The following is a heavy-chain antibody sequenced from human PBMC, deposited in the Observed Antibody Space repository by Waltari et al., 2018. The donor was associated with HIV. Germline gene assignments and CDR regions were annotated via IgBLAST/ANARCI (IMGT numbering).Heavy chain of an antibody. CDR1: GYTFANYD. J-gene: IGHJ4*02. CDR3: TRGLGYSSFPFDH. D-gene: IGHD6-19*01. V-gene: IGHV1-8*02. Sequence: QIQVVQSGAELKKAGASVKVPCKTSGYTFANYDIHRVRQAAGQGLEWMGWMNPNSGNTGYTQKFQGRVSMTRNTSTTTAYMELSSLTSDDTALYYCTRGLGYSSFPFDHWGQGTQVTVSS. CDR2: MNPNSGNT.